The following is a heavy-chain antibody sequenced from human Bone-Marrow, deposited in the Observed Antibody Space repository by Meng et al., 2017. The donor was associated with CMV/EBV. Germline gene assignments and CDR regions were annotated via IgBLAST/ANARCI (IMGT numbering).Heavy chain of an antibody. Sequence: SVKVSCKASGGTFSSYTISWVRQAPGQGLEWMGRIIPMFGTANYAQKFQGRVAITTDESTSTGYMDLSRLRSEDTAVYYCTRGDYGGMDVWGQGTTVTVSS. J-gene: IGHJ6*02. CDR3: TRGDYGGMDV. D-gene: IGHD4/OR15-4a*01. CDR2: IIPMFGTA. V-gene: IGHV1-69*05. CDR1: GGTFSSYT.